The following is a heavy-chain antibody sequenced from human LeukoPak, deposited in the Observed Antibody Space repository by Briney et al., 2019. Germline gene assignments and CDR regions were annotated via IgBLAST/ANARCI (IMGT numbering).Heavy chain of an antibody. CDR3: ARSRSRGYSGDFDY. D-gene: IGHD5-12*01. Sequence: SQTLSLTCTVSGGSISSGGYYWSWIRQHPGKGLEWIGYIYYSGSTYYNPSLKSRVTISVDTSKNQFSLKLSSVTAADTAVYYCARSRSRGYSGDFDYWGQGTLVTVSS. CDR2: IYYSGST. J-gene: IGHJ4*02. V-gene: IGHV4-31*03. CDR1: GGSISSGGYY.